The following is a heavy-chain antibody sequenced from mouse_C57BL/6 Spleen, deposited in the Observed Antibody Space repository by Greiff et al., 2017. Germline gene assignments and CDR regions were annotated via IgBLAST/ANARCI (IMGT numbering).Heavy chain of an antibody. J-gene: IGHJ1*03. CDR2: ISNLAYSI. CDR3: ARHYYGSSYGYFDV. D-gene: IGHD1-1*01. CDR1: GFTFSDYG. Sequence: EVKLEESGGGLVQPGGSLKLSCAASGFTFSDYGMAWVRQAPRKGPEWVAFISNLAYSIYYADTVTGRFTISRENAKNTLYLEMSSLRSEDTAMYYCARHYYGSSYGYFDVWGTGTTVTVSS. V-gene: IGHV5-15*04.